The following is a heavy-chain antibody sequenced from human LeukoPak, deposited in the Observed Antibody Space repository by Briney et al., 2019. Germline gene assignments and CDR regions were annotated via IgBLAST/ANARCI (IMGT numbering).Heavy chain of an antibody. V-gene: IGHV1-2*06. J-gene: IGHJ5*02. Sequence: ASVKVSCKASGHTFTGYYMHWVRQAPGQGLEWMGRINPNSGGTNYAQKFQGRVTMTRDTSISTAYMELSRLRSDDTAVYYCARGSMTTVTINWFDPWGQGTLVTVSS. CDR1: GHTFTGYY. D-gene: IGHD4-17*01. CDR2: INPNSGGT. CDR3: ARGSMTTVTINWFDP.